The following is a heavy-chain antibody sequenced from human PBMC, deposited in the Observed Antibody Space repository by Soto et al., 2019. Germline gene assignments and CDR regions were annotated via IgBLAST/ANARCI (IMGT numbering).Heavy chain of an antibody. CDR3: ARERQDYSPYYYYYGMDV. J-gene: IGHJ6*02. CDR2: ISYDGSNK. Sequence: QVQLVESGGGVVQPGRSLRLSCAASGFTFSNYAMHWVRQAPGKGLEWVAIISYDGSNKHYADSVKGRFTISRDNSKNTLYLQMNSLRAEDTAVYYCARERQDYSPYYYYYGMDVWGQGTTVTVS. CDR1: GFTFSNYA. V-gene: IGHV3-30-3*01. D-gene: IGHD3-10*01.